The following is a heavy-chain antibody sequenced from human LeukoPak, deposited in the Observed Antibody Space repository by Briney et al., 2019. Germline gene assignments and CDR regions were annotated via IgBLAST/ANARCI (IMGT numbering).Heavy chain of an antibody. V-gene: IGHV3-74*01. D-gene: IGHD6-19*01. Sequence: PGGSLKLSCAASGFTFSDYTMSWVRQAPGKGLVWVSRINSDGSSTSYADSVKGRFTISRDNAKNTLYLQMNSLRAEDTAVYYCARERRGWYRSYYYYYYYMDVWGKGTTVTISS. J-gene: IGHJ6*03. CDR1: GFTFSDYT. CDR3: ARERRGWYRSYYYYYYYMDV. CDR2: INSDGSST.